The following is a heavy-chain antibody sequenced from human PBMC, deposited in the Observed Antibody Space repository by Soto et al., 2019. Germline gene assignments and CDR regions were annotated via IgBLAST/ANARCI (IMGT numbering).Heavy chain of an antibody. Sequence: EVQLVESGGGLVQPGGSLRLSCAASGFTFSSYSMNWVRQAPGKGLEWVSYISSSSSTIYYADSVKGRFTIFRDNAKNSLYLQMNSLRAEDTAVYYCARDDYGDYGDYWGQGTLVTVSS. CDR2: ISSSSSTI. CDR1: GFTFSSYS. J-gene: IGHJ4*02. CDR3: ARDDYGDYGDY. D-gene: IGHD4-17*01. V-gene: IGHV3-48*01.